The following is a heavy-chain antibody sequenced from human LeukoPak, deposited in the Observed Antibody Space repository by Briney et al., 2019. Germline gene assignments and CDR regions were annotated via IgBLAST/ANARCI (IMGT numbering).Heavy chain of an antibody. V-gene: IGHV3-30*18. J-gene: IGHJ6*04. D-gene: IGHD2-2*01. Sequence: PGRSLRLSRAASGFTFSSYGMHWVRQAPGKGLEWVAVISYDGSNKYYADSVKGRFTISRDNSKNTLYLQMNSLRAEDTAVYYCAKDLDEVVPAAPTYYYYGMDVWGKGTTVTVSS. CDR2: ISYDGSNK. CDR3: AKDLDEVVPAAPTYYYYGMDV. CDR1: GFTFSSYG.